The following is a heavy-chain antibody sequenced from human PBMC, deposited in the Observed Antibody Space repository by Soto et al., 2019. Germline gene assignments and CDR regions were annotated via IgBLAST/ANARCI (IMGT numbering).Heavy chain of an antibody. CDR1: GFTFSSYA. J-gene: IGHJ4*02. D-gene: IGHD6-19*01. CDR2: ISGSGGST. V-gene: IGHV3-23*01. CDR3: AKEGEYSSGWDNCDY. Sequence: EVQLLESGGGLVQPGGSLRLSCAASGFTFSSYAMSWVRQAPGKGLEWVSAISGSGGSTYYADSVKGRFTISRDNSXNTLDLQMNGLRAEDTAVYYGAKEGEYSSGWDNCDYWGQGTLVTVSS.